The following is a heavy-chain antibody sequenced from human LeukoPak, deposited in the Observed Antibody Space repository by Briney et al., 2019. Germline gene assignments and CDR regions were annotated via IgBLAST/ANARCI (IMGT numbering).Heavy chain of an antibody. J-gene: IGHJ4*02. V-gene: IGHV4-34*01. CDR3: ARHVGYSYYFDY. Sequence: SETLSLTCAVYGGSFSGYYWSWIRQPPGKGLEWIGEINHSGSTNYNPSLKSRVTISVDTSKNQFSLKLSSVTAADTAVYYCARHVGYSYYFDYWGQGTLVTVSS. CDR1: GGSFSGYY. CDR2: INHSGST. D-gene: IGHD5-18*01.